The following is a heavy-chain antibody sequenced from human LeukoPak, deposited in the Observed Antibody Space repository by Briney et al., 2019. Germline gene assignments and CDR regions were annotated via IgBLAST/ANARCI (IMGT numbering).Heavy chain of an antibody. V-gene: IGHV3-48*02. CDR1: GFTFSSYS. CDR2: ISSSSSTI. D-gene: IGHD3-10*01. Sequence: GGSLRLSCAASGFTFSSYSMNWVRQAPGKGLEWVSYISSSSSTIYYADSVKGRFTISRDNAKNSLYLQMNSLRDEDTAVYYCARDGSGSYDEYYFDYWGLGTLVTVSS. J-gene: IGHJ4*02. CDR3: ARDGSGSYDEYYFDY.